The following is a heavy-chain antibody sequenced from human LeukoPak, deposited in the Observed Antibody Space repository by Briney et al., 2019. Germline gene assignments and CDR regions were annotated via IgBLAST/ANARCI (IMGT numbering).Heavy chain of an antibody. CDR3: AKDRRVRGVIYDY. CDR1: GFTFSSYA. J-gene: IGHJ4*02. D-gene: IGHD3-10*01. V-gene: IGHV3-23*01. CDR2: ISGSGGST. Sequence: GGSLRLSCAASGFTFSSYATSWVRQAPGKGLEWVSAISGSGGSTYYADSVKGRFTISRDNSKNALYLQMNSLRAEDTAVYYCAKDRRVRGVIYDYWGQGTLVTVSS.